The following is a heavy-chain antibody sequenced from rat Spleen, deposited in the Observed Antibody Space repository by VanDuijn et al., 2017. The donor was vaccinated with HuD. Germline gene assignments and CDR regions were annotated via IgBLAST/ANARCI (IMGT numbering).Heavy chain of an antibody. D-gene: IGHD1-6*01. V-gene: IGHV5-7*01. J-gene: IGHJ2*01. CDR1: GFTFSDYN. CDR2: ITYDGSST. Sequence: EVQLVESGGGLVQPGRSLRLSCAASGFTFSDYNMAWVRQAPRKGLEWVAIITYDGSSTYYRDSVKGRFTISRANAKSTLSLQMDSLRSEDTATYYWARRHYGYTDYFDYWGQGVMVTVSS. CDR3: ARRHYGYTDYFDY.